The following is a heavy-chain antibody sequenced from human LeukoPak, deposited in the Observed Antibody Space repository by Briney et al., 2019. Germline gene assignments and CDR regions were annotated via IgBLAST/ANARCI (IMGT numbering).Heavy chain of an antibody. CDR1: GYTFTSYD. V-gene: IGHV1-8*02. J-gene: IGHJ6*03. Sequence: ASVKVSCKASGYTFTSYDTNWVRQANGQGLGWMGWTNPDIGKTGYAQKFQGRVSITRNTSISAAYMELSSLRSEDTAEYYGARRGVVVGYYYYYYYMDVWGKGTTVTVSS. CDR3: ARRGVVVGYYYYYYYMDV. CDR2: TNPDIGKT. D-gene: IGHD2-2*01.